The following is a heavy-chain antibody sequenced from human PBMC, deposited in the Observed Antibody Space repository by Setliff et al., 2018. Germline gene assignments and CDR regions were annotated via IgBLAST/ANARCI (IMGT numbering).Heavy chain of an antibody. J-gene: IGHJ4*02. CDR1: GFTFSRYW. CDR2: IKQDGSDT. Sequence: HPGGSLRLSCAASGFTFSRYWMSWVRQAPGKGLEWVANIKQDGSDTYYMDSVKGRFTISRDNANNTLYLQLNTLRVEDTAVYFCVSLGCSTTSCYYFDYWGQGAQVTVSS. CDR3: VSLGCSTTSCYYFDY. V-gene: IGHV3-7*01. D-gene: IGHD2-2*01.